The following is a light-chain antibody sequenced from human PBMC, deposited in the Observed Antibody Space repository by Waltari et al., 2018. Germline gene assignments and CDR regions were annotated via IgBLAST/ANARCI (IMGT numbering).Light chain of an antibody. CDR1: SSNIGRNL. V-gene: IGLV1-44*01. Sequence: QSVLTQPPSASATPGQRVTISCSGSSSNIGRNLFTWYQQVPGTTPKLLIDRNDQRPSGVPDRFSGSKSGTSASLAISGLRSEDEADYYCAAWDDTLNGRWEFGGGTKLTVL. CDR3: AAWDDTLNGRWE. CDR2: RND. J-gene: IGLJ3*02.